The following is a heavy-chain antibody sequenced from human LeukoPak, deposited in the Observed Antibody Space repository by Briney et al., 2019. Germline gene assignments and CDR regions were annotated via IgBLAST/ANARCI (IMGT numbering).Heavy chain of an antibody. CDR2: IYTSGST. Sequence: TLSLTCTVSGGSISSGSYYWSWIRQPAGKGLEWIGRIYTSGSTNYNPSLKSRVTISVDTSKNQFSLKLSSVTAADTAVYYCARDDYENYYYMDVWGKGTTVTVSS. D-gene: IGHD4-17*01. CDR1: GGSISSGSYY. CDR3: ARDDYENYYYMDV. V-gene: IGHV4-61*02. J-gene: IGHJ6*03.